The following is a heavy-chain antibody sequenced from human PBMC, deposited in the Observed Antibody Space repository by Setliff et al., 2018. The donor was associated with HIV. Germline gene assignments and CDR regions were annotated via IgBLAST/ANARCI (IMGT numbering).Heavy chain of an antibody. CDR2: VYTSGST. V-gene: IGHV4-61*09. CDR1: GGSLSTDSYY. CDR3: AIQRGDVDWYLSVVH. Sequence: KTSETLSLTCTVSGGSLSTDSYYWSWIRQPAGKGLEWIGHVYTSGSTDYNPSLKSRATISVETSKRQFSLNLTSVTAADTAMYFCAIQRGDVDWYLSVVHWGQGKLLTVPS. D-gene: IGHD3-9*01. J-gene: IGHJ5*02.